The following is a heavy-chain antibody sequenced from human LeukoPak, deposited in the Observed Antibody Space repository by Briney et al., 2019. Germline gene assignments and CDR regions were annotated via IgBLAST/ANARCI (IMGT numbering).Heavy chain of an antibody. CDR3: TTLVVRGVILDY. J-gene: IGHJ4*02. Sequence: PGGSLRLSCAASGFTFSNAWMNWVRQAPGKGLEWVGRIKSKSDGGTIEYAAPVEGRFTISRDDSTNTLYLQMSSLQIEDTAVYYCTTLVVRGVILDYWGQGTLVTVSS. D-gene: IGHD3-10*01. CDR1: GFTFSNAW. V-gene: IGHV3-15*07. CDR2: IKSKSDGGTI.